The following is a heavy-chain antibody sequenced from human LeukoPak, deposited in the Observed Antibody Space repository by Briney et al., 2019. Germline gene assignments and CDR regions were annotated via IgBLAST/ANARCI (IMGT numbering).Heavy chain of an antibody. CDR3: ARDTDYGGNPGAFDI. Sequence: SSETLSLTCTVSGGSISSGDYYWSWIRQPPGKGLEWIGYIYYSGSTYYNPSLKSRVTISVDTSKNQFSLKLSSVTAADTAVYYCARDTDYGGNPGAFDIWGQGTMVTVSS. CDR1: GGSISSGDYY. J-gene: IGHJ3*02. D-gene: IGHD4-23*01. CDR2: IYYSGST. V-gene: IGHV4-30-4*02.